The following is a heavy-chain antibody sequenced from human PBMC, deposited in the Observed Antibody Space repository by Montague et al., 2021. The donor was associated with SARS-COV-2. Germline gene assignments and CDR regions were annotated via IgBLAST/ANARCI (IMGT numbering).Heavy chain of an antibody. V-gene: IGHV4-61*01. CDR3: ARYRWRITFFGVVTWYGMDV. Sequence: SETLSLTCTVSGGSVSSGSYYWSWIRQPPGKGLEWIGYIYYSGSTNYXXXLKSRVTISVDTSKNQFSLKLSSVTAADTAVYYCARYRWRITFFGVVTWYGMDVWGQGTTVTVSS. D-gene: IGHD3-3*01. J-gene: IGHJ6*02. CDR2: IYYSGST. CDR1: GGSVSSGSYY.